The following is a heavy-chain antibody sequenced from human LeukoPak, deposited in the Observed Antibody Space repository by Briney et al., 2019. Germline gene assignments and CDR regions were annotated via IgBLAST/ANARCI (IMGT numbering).Heavy chain of an antibody. CDR1: GGSISSYY. D-gene: IGHD6-13*01. CDR3: ARQEYSSSWYGQFDY. CDR2: IYYSGST. J-gene: IGHJ4*02. V-gene: IGHV4-59*08. Sequence: SETLSLTCTVSGGSISSYYWSRIRQPPGKGLEWIGYIYYSGSTNYNPSLKSRVTISVDTSKNQFSLKLSSVTAADTAVYYCARQEYSSSWYGQFDYWGQGTLVTVSS.